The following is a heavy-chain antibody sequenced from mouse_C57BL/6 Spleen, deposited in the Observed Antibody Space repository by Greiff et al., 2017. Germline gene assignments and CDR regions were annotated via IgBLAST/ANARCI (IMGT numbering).Heavy chain of an antibody. V-gene: IGHV1-55*01. CDR3: ARGTTGWFAY. Sequence: VQLQQPGAELVKPGASVKMSCKASGYTFTSYWITWVKQRPGQGLEWIGDIYPGIGSTNYNEKFKSKATLTVDTSASTAYMQLSSLTSEDSAVEYCARGTTGWFAYWGQGTLVTVSA. CDR2: IYPGIGST. J-gene: IGHJ3*01. CDR1: GYTFTSYW. D-gene: IGHD2-14*01.